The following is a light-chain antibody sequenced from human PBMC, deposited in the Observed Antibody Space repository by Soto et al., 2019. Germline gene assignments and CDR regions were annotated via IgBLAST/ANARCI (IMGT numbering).Light chain of an antibody. CDR3: QQYSTYPYP. CDR1: QGISTY. V-gene: IGKV1-5*03. J-gene: IGKJ2*01. CDR2: RAS. Sequence: DIQLTQSPSTLSASVGDSVTITCRASQGISTYLAWYHQKPGKAPNLLIHRASTLESGVPSRFSGRGSATAFTLSISSLQPDDFATYYCQQYSTYPYPFGQGTKLEIK.